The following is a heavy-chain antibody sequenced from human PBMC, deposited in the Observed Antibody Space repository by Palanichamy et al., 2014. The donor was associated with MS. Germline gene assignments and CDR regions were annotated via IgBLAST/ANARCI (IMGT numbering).Heavy chain of an antibody. CDR3: AKDPTTVTRGFFDN. CDR2: ISAGDDTT. D-gene: IGHD4-17*01. CDR1: GFTFSNYA. Sequence: EVQLLESGGGLVQPGGSLRLSCAASGFTFSNYAMSWVRQAPGKGLEWVSVISAGDDTTYYADSVKGRFTTSRDDSKNTLFLQMNSLRAEDTAVYFCAKDPTTVTRGFFDNWGQGTLVTVSS. J-gene: IGHJ4*02. V-gene: IGHV3-23*01.